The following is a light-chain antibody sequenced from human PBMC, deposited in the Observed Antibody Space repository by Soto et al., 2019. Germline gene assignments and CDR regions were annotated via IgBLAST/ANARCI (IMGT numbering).Light chain of an antibody. J-gene: IGKJ1*01. CDR1: QSISAW. CDR3: QQYNSSPWT. CDR2: KMS. Sequence: DIQMTQAPSTLFASVGDTVTITCRASQSISAWLAWYQQRPGKAPKLLIYKMSDSERGVPSRFSGSGSGTEFTLTISSLQPEDFATYYCQQYNSSPWTFGQGTNVEIK. V-gene: IGKV1-5*03.